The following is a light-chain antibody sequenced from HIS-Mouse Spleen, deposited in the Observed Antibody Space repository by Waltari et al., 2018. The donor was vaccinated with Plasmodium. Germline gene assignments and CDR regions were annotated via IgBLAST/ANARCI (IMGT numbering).Light chain of an antibody. CDR2: DAS. CDR3: QQYDNLPPLFT. J-gene: IGKJ3*01. Sequence: DIQMTQSPSSLSASVGDRVTITCQASQDISNYLNWYQKKPGKAPKLLIYDASNLETGVPSRFSGSGSGTDFTFTISRLQTEDIATYYCQQYDNLPPLFTFGPGTKVDIK. V-gene: IGKV1-33*01. CDR1: QDISNY.